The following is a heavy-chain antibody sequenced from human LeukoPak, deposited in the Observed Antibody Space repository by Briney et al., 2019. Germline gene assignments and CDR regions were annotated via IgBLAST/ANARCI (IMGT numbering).Heavy chain of an antibody. CDR2: IKQDGSEK. CDR3: ASENFGN. J-gene: IGHJ4*02. D-gene: IGHD1-7*01. V-gene: IGHV3-7*05. CDR1: GFSISNYW. Sequence: GGSLSLSCVVSGFSISNYWMNWVRQAPGKGLEWVANIKQDGSEKFYVDSVKGRFTISRDSAKNSLYLQMNSLRAEDTAVYHCASENFGNWGQGTLVTVSS.